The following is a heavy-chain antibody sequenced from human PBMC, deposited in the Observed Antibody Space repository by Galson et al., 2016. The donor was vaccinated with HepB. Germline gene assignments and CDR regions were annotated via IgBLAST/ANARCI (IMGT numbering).Heavy chain of an antibody. J-gene: IGHJ6*02. D-gene: IGHD4-17*01. CDR3: ARGRATVTNYYYVRDV. CDR1: GGSISSYY. V-gene: IGHV4-59*01. Sequence: SETLSLTCTVSGGSISSYYWNWIRQPPGKGLEWIGYIYYSGSTNYNPSLTSRVPISVDTSKNQFSLTRSSVTAADTAVYYGARGRATVTNYYYVRDVWGQGTTVTVSS. CDR2: IYYSGST.